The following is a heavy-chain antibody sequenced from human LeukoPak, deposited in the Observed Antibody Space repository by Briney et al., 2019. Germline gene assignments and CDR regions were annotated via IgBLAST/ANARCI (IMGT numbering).Heavy chain of an antibody. V-gene: IGHV4-34*01. CDR2: INHSGST. D-gene: IGHD3-10*01. CDR1: GFTFSNAW. J-gene: IGHJ6*03. Sequence: PGGSLRPSCAASGFTFSNAWMSWVRQAPGKGLEWIGEINHSGSTNYNPSLKSRVTISVDTSKNQFSLKLSSVTAADTAVYYCARRYGSGSYYAHYYYYYMDVWGKGTTVTISS. CDR3: ARRYGSGSYYAHYYYYYMDV.